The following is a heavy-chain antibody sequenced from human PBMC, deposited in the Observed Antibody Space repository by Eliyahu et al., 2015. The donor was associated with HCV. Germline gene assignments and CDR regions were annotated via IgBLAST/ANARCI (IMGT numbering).Heavy chain of an antibody. J-gene: IGHJ5*02. Sequence: QVQLVQSGAEVKKPGSSVKVSCKASGGTFSRNGISWVRQAPGQGLEWMGGIIPIFGTVNYAQKFQGRVTITADKSTSTAYMELSSLRSEDTAVYFCAREGYCSSTTCYAGFYWFDPWGQGTLVTVSS. V-gene: IGHV1-69*06. D-gene: IGHD2-2*01. CDR3: AREGYCSSTTCYAGFYWFDP. CDR1: GGTFSRNG. CDR2: IIPIFGTV.